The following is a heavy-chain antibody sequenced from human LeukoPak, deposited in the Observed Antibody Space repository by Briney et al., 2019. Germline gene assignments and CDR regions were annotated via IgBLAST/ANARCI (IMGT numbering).Heavy chain of an antibody. D-gene: IGHD6-19*01. J-gene: IGHJ4*02. CDR2: IYYSGNT. V-gene: IGHV4-39*07. Sequence: PSETLTLTCTVSGGSISSSSYYWGWIRQPPGKGLEWIATIYYSGNTYYNPSLKSRVTISVDTSKNQFSLELSSVTAADTALYYCARVAVAGWTFNYWGQGTLVTVSS. CDR1: GGSISSSSYY. CDR3: ARVAVAGWTFNY.